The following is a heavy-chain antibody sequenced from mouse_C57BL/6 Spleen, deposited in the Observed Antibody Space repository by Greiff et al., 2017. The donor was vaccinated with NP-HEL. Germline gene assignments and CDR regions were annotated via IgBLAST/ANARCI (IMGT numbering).Heavy chain of an antibody. Sequence: VQLQQSGTELVKPGASVKLSCKASGYTFTSYWMHWVKQRPGQGLEWIGNINPSNGGTNYNEKFKSKGTLTVDKASSTAYLQLSSLTSAGSAVYYCARSSIYYDYDWFAYWGQGTLVTVSA. D-gene: IGHD2-4*01. V-gene: IGHV1-53*01. CDR3: ARSSIYYDYDWFAY. CDR1: GYTFTSYW. J-gene: IGHJ3*01. CDR2: INPSNGGT.